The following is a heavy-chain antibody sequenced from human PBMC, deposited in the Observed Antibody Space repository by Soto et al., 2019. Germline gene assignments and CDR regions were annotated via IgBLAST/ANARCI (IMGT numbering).Heavy chain of an antibody. J-gene: IGHJ6*02. CDR3: ARDQGSAVTTHYYYGMDV. D-gene: IGHD4-17*01. CDR1: GGSISSYY. V-gene: IGHV4-4*07. CDR2: IYTSGST. Sequence: SETLSLTCTVSGGSISSYYWSWIRQPAGKGLEWIGRIYTSGSTNYNPSLKSRVTTSVDTSKNQFSLKLSSVTAADTAVYYCARDQGSAVTTHYYYGMDVWGQGTTVTVSS.